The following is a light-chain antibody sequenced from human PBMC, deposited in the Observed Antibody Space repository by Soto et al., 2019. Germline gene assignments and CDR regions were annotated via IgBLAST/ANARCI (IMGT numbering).Light chain of an antibody. V-gene: IGLV2-14*03. J-gene: IGLJ2*01. CDR1: SSDVGGYNY. CDR3: SSYTSGSTRVV. Sequence: QSALTQPASVSGSPEQSITISCTGTSSDVGGYNYVSWYQQHPGKAPKVMIYDVSKRPSGISNRFSGSKSGNTASLTISGLQVEDEADYYCSSYTSGSTRVVFGGGTKLTVL. CDR2: DVS.